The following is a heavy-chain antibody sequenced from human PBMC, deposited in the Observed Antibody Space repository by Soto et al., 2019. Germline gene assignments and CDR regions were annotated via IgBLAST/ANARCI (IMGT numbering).Heavy chain of an antibody. CDR1: GFTFSRYG. J-gene: IGHJ6*02. V-gene: IGHV3-21*02. Sequence: EVQLVESGGGLVKPGGSLRLSCAASGFTFSRYGMNWVRQAPGKGLELVSSISGLSSYIYYADSVKGRFTVSRDNAKNSLYVHMNSLRAEDTAVYYCARDPQQRLADSYYYGMDVWGQGTTVIVSS. CDR3: ARDPQQRLADSYYYGMDV. CDR2: ISGLSSYI. D-gene: IGHD6-25*01.